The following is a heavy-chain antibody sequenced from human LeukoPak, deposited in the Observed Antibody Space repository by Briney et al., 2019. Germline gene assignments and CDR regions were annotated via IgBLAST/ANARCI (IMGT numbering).Heavy chain of an antibody. D-gene: IGHD3-9*01. Sequence: SETLSLTCTVSGGSISSSSYYWGWIRQPPGKGLEWIGGIYYSGSTYYNPSLKSRVTISVDTSKNQFSLKLSSVTAADTAVYYCARSVLRYFDWLSPTDAFDIWGQGTMVTVSS. CDR3: ARSVLRYFDWLSPTDAFDI. CDR2: IYYSGST. CDR1: GGSISSSSYY. V-gene: IGHV4-39*07. J-gene: IGHJ3*02.